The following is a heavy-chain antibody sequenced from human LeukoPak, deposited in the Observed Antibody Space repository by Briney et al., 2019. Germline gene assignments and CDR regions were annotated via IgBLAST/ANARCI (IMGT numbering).Heavy chain of an antibody. CDR3: ARGYSSGWYWFDP. V-gene: IGHV4-34*01. J-gene: IGHJ5*02. D-gene: IGHD6-19*01. CDR1: GGSFSGYY. Sequence: KPSETLSLTCAVYGGSFSGYYWSWIRQPPGKGLEWIGEINHSGSTNYNPSLKSRVTISVDTSKNQFSLKLSSVTAADTAVYYCARGYSSGWYWFDPWGQGTLVTVSS. CDR2: INHSGST.